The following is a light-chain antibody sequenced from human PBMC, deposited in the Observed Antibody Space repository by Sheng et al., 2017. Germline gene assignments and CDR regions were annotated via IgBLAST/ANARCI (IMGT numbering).Light chain of an antibody. J-gene: IGLJ3*02. CDR2: EVS. Sequence: QSALTQPASVSGSPGQSITISCTGTSSDVGGYNFVSWYQQHTGKGPKVMIFEVSKRSSGVSYRFSGSKSGNTASLTISGLQAEDEADYYCCSYAGGTWVFGGGTRVTVL. V-gene: IGLV2-23*02. CDR3: CSYAGGTWV. CDR1: SSDVGGYNF.